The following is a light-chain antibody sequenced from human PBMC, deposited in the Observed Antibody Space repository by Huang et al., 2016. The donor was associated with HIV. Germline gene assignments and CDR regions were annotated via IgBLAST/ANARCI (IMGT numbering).Light chain of an antibody. CDR1: QGINNY. V-gene: IGKV1-9*01. J-gene: IGKJ4*01. CDR2: PAS. CDR3: LQLNSYPLT. Sequence: IQLTQSPYSLFASVGDRVTITCRASQGINNYLAWYQHKPGKAPKLLIYPASNRQGGVPSSVSGSGSVTDFTLTISRLQPEDFATYYCLQLNSYPLTFGGGTKVEIK.